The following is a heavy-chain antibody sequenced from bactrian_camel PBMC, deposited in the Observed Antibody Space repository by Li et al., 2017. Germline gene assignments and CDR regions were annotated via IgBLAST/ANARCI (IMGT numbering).Heavy chain of an antibody. CDR3: AAEGLLFRLLCPDEYNY. D-gene: IGHD3*01. CDR2: IESDGST. CDR1: GHPYSRYA. V-gene: IGHV3S68*01. J-gene: IGHJ4*01. Sequence: HVQLVESGGGSVEAGGSLRLSCTVSGHPYSRYAMAWFRQAPGKEREGVAGIESDGSTSYADSVKGRFTISKDNAKNTLYLQMNSLKAEDTAMYYCAAEGLLFRLLCPDEYNYWGQGTQVTVS.